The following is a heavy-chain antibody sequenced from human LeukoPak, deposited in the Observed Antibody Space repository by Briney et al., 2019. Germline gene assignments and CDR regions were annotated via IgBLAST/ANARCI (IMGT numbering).Heavy chain of an antibody. CDR1: GFTFSSYW. D-gene: IGHD1-26*01. V-gene: IGHV3-7*03. Sequence: GGSLRLSCAASGFTFSSYWMTWVRQAPGKGLEWVANIKLDVSETYYVDSVRGRFTISRDNAKNSLYLQMNSLRAEDTALYYCAKDIGVGATFDAFDIWGQGTMVTVSS. J-gene: IGHJ3*02. CDR2: IKLDVSET. CDR3: AKDIGVGATFDAFDI.